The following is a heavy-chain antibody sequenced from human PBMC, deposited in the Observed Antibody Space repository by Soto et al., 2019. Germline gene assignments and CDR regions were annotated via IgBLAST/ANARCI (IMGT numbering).Heavy chain of an antibody. Sequence: TSETLSRTCTVSGGSISSYYWSWIRQPPGKGLEWIGYIYYSGSTNYNPSLKSRVTISVDTSKNQFSLKLSSVTAADTAVYYCARSDYGDYVNHWAQGNLVTVSA. J-gene: IGHJ5*02. CDR2: IYYSGST. D-gene: IGHD4-17*01. V-gene: IGHV4-59*01. CDR3: ARSDYGDYVNH. CDR1: GGSISSYY.